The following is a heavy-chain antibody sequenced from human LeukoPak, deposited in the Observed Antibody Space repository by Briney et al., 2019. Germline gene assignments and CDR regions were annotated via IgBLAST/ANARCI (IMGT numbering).Heavy chain of an antibody. Sequence: PSETLSLTCTVSGGSISSSSYYWGWIRQPPGKGLEWIGSIYYSGSTYYNPSLKSRVTISVDTSKNQSSLKLSSVTAADTAVYYCAPSKRGLAPYVFDYWGQGTLVTVSS. J-gene: IGHJ4*02. CDR1: GGSISSSSYY. D-gene: IGHD3-16*01. CDR3: APSKRGLAPYVFDY. V-gene: IGHV4-39*01. CDR2: IYYSGST.